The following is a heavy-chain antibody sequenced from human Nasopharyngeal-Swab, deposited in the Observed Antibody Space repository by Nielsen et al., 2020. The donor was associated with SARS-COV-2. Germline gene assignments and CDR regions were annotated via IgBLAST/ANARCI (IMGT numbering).Heavy chain of an antibody. CDR1: GFTFSSYA. J-gene: IGHJ4*02. Sequence: LSLTCAASGFTFSSYAMHWVRQAPGKGLEWVAVISYDGSNKYYADSVKGRFTISRDNSKNTLYLQMNSLRAEDTAVYYCARGPPKTYYFDYWGQGTLVTVSS. CDR2: ISYDGSNK. CDR3: ARGPPKTYYFDY. V-gene: IGHV3-30-3*01.